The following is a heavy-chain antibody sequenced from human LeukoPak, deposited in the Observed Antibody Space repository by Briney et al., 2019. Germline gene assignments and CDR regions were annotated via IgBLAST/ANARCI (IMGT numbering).Heavy chain of an antibody. CDR2: ISHSGST. Sequence: SETLSLTCAVYGGSFSGYYWSWIRQPPGRGLEWIGEISHSGSTNYNPSLKSRVTISVDTSKNQFSLKLSSVTAADTAVYYCARMSRDGYNYPFDYWGQGTLVTVSS. V-gene: IGHV4-34*01. CDR1: GGSFSGYY. J-gene: IGHJ4*02. CDR3: ARMSRDGYNYPFDY. D-gene: IGHD5-12*01.